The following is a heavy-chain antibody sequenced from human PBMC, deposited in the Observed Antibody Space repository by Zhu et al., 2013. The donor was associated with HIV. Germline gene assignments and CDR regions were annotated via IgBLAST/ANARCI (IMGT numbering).Heavy chain of an antibody. CDR3: ARECPESINYYDSSGYYLTAFDI. CDR1: GGTFSSYA. D-gene: IGHD3-22*01. CDR2: IIPIFGTA. Sequence: QVQLVQSGAEVKKPGSSVKVSCKASGGTFSSYAISWVRQAPGQGLEWMGGIIPIFGTANYAQKFQGRVTITADESTSTAYMELSSLRSEDTAVYYCARECPESINYYDSSGYYLTAFDIWGQGTMVTVSS. J-gene: IGHJ3*02. V-gene: IGHV1-69*01.